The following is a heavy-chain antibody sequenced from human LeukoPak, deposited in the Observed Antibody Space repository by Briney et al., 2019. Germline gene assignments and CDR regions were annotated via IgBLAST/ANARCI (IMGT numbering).Heavy chain of an antibody. D-gene: IGHD3-16*01. Sequence: GRSLRLSCAASGFSFSDYGMHWVRQAPGKGLEWVAVISYDESNKYYAGSVKGRFTISTDNSKNTLYLQMNSLGAEDTAVYYCAKGKGEGWTDYWGQGTLVIVSS. V-gene: IGHV3-30*18. CDR2: ISYDESNK. CDR1: GFSFSDYG. J-gene: IGHJ4*02. CDR3: AKGKGEGWTDY.